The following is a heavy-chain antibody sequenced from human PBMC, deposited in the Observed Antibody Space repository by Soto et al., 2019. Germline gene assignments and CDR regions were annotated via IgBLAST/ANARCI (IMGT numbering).Heavy chain of an antibody. CDR2: ISAYNGNT. Sequence: ASVKVSCKASGYTFTIYGISWVRQAPGQGLEWMGWISAYNGNTNYAQKLQGRVTMTTDTSTSTAYMELRSLRSDDTAVYYCERDSLAAGDTQIDYWGQGTLVTVSS. D-gene: IGHD6-13*01. V-gene: IGHV1-18*01. CDR3: ERDSLAAGDTQIDY. J-gene: IGHJ4*02. CDR1: GYTFTIYG.